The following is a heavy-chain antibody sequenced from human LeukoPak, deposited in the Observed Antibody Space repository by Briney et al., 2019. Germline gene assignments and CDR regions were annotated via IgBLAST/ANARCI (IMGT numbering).Heavy chain of an antibody. D-gene: IGHD6-13*01. CDR3: ARAPSGEVESAARGDYLDY. CDR1: GGSFSDYF. V-gene: IGHV4-34*01. Sequence: PSETLSLTCAVYGGSFSDYFWSWIRQPPGKGLEWIGEINHSGGTNYNPSLKSRVTISVDTSKNQFSLKMNSVTAADTAVYYCARAPSGEVESAARGDYLDYWGQGTLVTVSS. J-gene: IGHJ4*02. CDR2: INHSGGT.